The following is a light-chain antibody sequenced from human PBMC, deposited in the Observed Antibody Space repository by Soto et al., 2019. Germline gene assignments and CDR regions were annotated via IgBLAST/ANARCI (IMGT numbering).Light chain of an antibody. Sequence: QSALTQPPSVSGAPGQRVTISCTGSSSNIGGGYDVHWYQQLPGTAPKVLIYGNSYRPSGVPDRFSGSKSGTSASLAITGLQAEDEAEYYCQSYDSSLSAVVFGGGTKVTVL. CDR2: GNS. V-gene: IGLV1-40*01. CDR3: QSYDSSLSAVV. J-gene: IGLJ2*01. CDR1: SSNIGGGYD.